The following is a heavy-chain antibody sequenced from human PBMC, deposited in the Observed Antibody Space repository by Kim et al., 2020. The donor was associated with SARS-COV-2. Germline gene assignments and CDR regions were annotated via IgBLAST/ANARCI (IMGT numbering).Heavy chain of an antibody. CDR1: GFTFSSYG. D-gene: IGHD3-22*01. Sequence: GGSLRLSCAASGFTFSSYGMHWVRQAPGKGLEWVAVISYDGSNKYYADSVKGRFTISRDNSKNTLYLQMNSLRAEDTAVYYCAKSRIITMIVGPDAFDIWGQGTMVTVSS. CDR3: AKSRIITMIVGPDAFDI. CDR2: ISYDGSNK. V-gene: IGHV3-30*18. J-gene: IGHJ3*02.